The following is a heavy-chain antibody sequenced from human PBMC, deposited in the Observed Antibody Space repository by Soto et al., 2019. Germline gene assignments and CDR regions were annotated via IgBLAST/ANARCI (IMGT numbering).Heavy chain of an antibody. J-gene: IGHJ6*01. CDR2: IIPIFGTA. D-gene: IGHD6-6*01. V-gene: IGHV1-69*13. CDR1: GGTFSSYA. CDR3: ARDEPLGAHSSSYDYYYYGMDV. Sequence: ASVKVSCKASGGTFSSYAISWVRQAPGQGLEWMGGIIPIFGTANYAQKFQGRVTITADESTSTAYMELSSLRSEDTAVNYCARDEPLGAHSSSYDYYYYGMDVWRQGTTVTVSS.